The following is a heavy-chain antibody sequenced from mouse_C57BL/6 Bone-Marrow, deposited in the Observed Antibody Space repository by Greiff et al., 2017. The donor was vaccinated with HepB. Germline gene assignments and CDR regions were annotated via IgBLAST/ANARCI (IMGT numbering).Heavy chain of an antibody. J-gene: IGHJ3*01. D-gene: IGHD2-13*01. CDR1: GYTFTSYW. V-gene: IGHV1-5*01. CDR3: AREACYYGVWFAY. Sequence: EVQLVESGTVLARPGASVKMSCKTSGYTFTSYWMHWVKQRPGQGLEWIGAISPGNSDTSYNQKFKGKAKLTAVTSASTAYMELSSLTTEDSAVYYCAREACYYGVWFAYWGQGTLVTVSA. CDR2: ISPGNSDT.